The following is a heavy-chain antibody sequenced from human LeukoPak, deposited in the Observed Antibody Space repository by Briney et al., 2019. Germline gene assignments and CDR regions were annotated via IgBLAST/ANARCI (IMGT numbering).Heavy chain of an antibody. CDR2: ISAYNGNT. D-gene: IGHD2-8*01. V-gene: IGHV1-18*01. J-gene: IGHJ4*02. Sequence: ASVKVSCKASGYTFTSYGISWVRQAPGQGLEWMVWISAYNGNTNYAQKLQGRVTMTTDTSTSTAYMELRSLRSDDTAVYYCARDHSGDCTNGVCYSLWGQGTLVTVSS. CDR1: GYTFTSYG. CDR3: ARDHSGDCTNGVCYSL.